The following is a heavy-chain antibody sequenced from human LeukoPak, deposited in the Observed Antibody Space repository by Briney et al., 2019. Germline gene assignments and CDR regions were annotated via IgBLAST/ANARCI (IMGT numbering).Heavy chain of an antibody. J-gene: IGHJ6*03. V-gene: IGHV3-23*01. CDR2: ISGSGSNT. CDR1: GITFSGSG. D-gene: IGHD6-13*01. CDR3: AKVPISSNYYYYYYMDV. Sequence: GGSLRLSCAASGITFSGSGMSWVRQAPGKGLEWVSTISGSGSNTHYADSVKGRFTISRDNSKNTLYLQMNSLRAEDTAVYYCAKVPISSNYYYYYYMDVWGKGTTVTISS.